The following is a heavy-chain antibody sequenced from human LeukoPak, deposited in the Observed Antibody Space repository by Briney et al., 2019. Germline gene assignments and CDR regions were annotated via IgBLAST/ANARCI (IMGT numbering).Heavy chain of an antibody. CDR1: GFTFSTHG. CDR3: ARSGYSSGWYPEYFQH. D-gene: IGHD6-19*01. V-gene: IGHV3-30*02. J-gene: IGHJ1*01. Sequence: PGGSLRLSCAASGFTFSTHGMHWVRQAPGKGLEWVAFIRYDGINKYYADSVKGRFTISRDSFKNTLYLQMNSLRPEDTAVYYCARSGYSSGWYPEYFQHWGQGTLVTVSS. CDR2: IRYDGINK.